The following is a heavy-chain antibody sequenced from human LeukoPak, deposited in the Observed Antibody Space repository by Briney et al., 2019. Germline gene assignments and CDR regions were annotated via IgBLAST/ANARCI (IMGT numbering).Heavy chain of an antibody. J-gene: IGHJ5*02. D-gene: IGHD6-19*01. Sequence: GRSLRLSCAASGFTFDDYAMHWVRQAPGNGLEWVSGISWNSGSIGYADSVKGRFIISRDNARNSLYLQMNSLRAEDMALYYCAKRGIAVAGTWFDPWGQGTLVTVSS. CDR1: GFTFDDYA. CDR2: ISWNSGSI. CDR3: AKRGIAVAGTWFDP. V-gene: IGHV3-9*03.